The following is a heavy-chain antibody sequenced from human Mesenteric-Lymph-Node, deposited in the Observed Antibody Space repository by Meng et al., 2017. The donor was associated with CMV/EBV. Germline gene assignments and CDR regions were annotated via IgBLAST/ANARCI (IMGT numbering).Heavy chain of an antibody. V-gene: IGHV1-2*05. CDR3: ARGGSAFSGELDY. J-gene: IGHJ4*02. Sequence: KASGYTFTGSYIPWVRQAPGQGLEWMGRINPNGGDTNYAQKFQGRVTMARDTSITTAYMELNRLTSDDTGLYYCARGGSAFSGELDYWGQGTLVTVSS. CDR1: GYTFTGSY. D-gene: IGHD5-12*01. CDR2: INPNGGDT.